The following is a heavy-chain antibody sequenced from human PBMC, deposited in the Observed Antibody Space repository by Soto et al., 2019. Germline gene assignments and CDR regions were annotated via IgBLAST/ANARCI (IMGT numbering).Heavy chain of an antibody. CDR2: ISYDGSNQ. CDR1: GFTFYIYG. J-gene: IGHJ4*02. CDR3: AKDQASGQGSFDS. Sequence: VKLVESGGGVVQPGGSLRLSCAASGFTFYIYGMHWVRQAPDKGLEWVALISYDGSNQYYADSVKGRFTISRDNSKNTLFLQMNSLRADDTAVYYCAKDQASGQGSFDSWGQGTLVTVSS. V-gene: IGHV3-30*18.